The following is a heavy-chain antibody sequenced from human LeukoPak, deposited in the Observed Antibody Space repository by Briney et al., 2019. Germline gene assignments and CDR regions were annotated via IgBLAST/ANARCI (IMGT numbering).Heavy chain of an antibody. Sequence: QSGGSLRLSCAASGFTFSSYGMHWVRQAPGKGLEWVAFIRYDGSNKYYADSVKGRFTISRDNSKNTLYLQMNSLRAEDTAVYYCAKDSFFKGRGAPFDYWGQRTLVTVSS. J-gene: IGHJ4*02. V-gene: IGHV3-30*02. D-gene: IGHD3-10*01. CDR2: IRYDGSNK. CDR3: AKDSFFKGRGAPFDY. CDR1: GFTFSSYG.